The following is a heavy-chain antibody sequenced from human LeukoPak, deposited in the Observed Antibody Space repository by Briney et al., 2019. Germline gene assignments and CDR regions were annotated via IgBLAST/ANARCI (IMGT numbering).Heavy chain of an antibody. CDR2: IAHDESIA. J-gene: IGHJ5*02. CDR1: GFTFSSYG. CDR3: AKEPAPYSSGWYFPDDH. Sequence: GGSLRLSCAASGFTFSSYGMHWVRQAPGKGLEWVAVIAHDESIAFYADWVKGRFTISRDNSRNTLYLQMNSLRAEDTAVYYCAKEPAPYSSGWYFPDDHWGQGAPVTVSS. V-gene: IGHV3-30*18. D-gene: IGHD6-19*01.